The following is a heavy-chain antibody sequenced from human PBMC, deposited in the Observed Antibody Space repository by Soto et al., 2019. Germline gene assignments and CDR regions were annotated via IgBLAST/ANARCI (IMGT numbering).Heavy chain of an antibody. CDR2: VKRKSEGWAT. CDR1: PFTYTYAW. V-gene: IGHV3-15*07. D-gene: IGHD6-13*01. J-gene: IGHJ4*02. CDR3: TTGYGSAWYQ. Sequence: EVQLVESGGGLVRPGGSLRLSCAASPFTYTYAWMNWVGQAPGKGLEWVGHVKRKSEGWATDYGTSLKDRFTISRDYSTNMAYLQMNSLRSEDTAVYYCTTGYGSAWYQWGQGTLVTVSA.